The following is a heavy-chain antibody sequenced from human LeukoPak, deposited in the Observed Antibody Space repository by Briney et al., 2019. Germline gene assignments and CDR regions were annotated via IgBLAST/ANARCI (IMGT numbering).Heavy chain of an antibody. V-gene: IGHV3-13*01. CDR2: IGTAGDT. Sequence: GGSLRLSCAGSGFTVSKYAMFWVRQPTGKHLEWVAAIGTAGDTYYSDSVKGRFTIYRENANNSLHLQMNSLGAADTAVYYCARQDFGGPLAYWGQGTLVTVSS. CDR1: GFTVSKYA. D-gene: IGHD3-10*01. CDR3: ARQDFGGPLAY. J-gene: IGHJ4*02.